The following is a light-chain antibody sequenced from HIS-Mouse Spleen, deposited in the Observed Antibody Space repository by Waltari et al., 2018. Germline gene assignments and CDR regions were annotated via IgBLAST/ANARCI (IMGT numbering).Light chain of an antibody. J-gene: IGLJ3*02. CDR2: EVS. V-gene: IGLV2-14*01. Sequence: QSALTQPASVSGSPGQSITISCTGTSRDVGGYNYVSWYQQHPGKAPKPMIYEVSNRPSGVSNRFSGSKSGNTASLTISGLQAEDEADYYCSSYTSSSTLHWVFGGGTKLTVL. CDR1: SRDVGGYNY. CDR3: SSYTSSSTLHWV.